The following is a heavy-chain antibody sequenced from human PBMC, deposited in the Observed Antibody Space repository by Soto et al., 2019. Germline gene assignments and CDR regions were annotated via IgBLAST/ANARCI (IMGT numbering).Heavy chain of an antibody. V-gene: IGHV4-34*01. D-gene: IGHD1-20*01. CDR1: GGSFSGYY. CDR3: ARGYNLNLYYYYMDV. CDR2: INHSGST. Sequence: SETLSLTCAVYGGSFSGYYWSWIRQPPGKGLEWIGEINHSGSTNYNPSLKSRVTISVDTSKNQFSLKLSSVTAADTAVYYCARGYNLNLYYYYMDVWGKGTTVTVSS. J-gene: IGHJ6*03.